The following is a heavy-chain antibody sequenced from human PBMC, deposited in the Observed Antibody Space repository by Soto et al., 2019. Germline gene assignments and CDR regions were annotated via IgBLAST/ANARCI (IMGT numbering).Heavy chain of an antibody. CDR3: ARDLEGMVVTGGYYVDY. CDR1: GYTFISYG. Sequence: ASVKVSCKASGYTFISYGISWVRQTPGQGLEWMGWVSAYNGNTNYAQKFQGRVTMTTDTATQTAYMELSSLRSDDTAVYYCARDLEGMVVTGGYYVDYWGQGTLVTVS. CDR2: VSAYNGNT. D-gene: IGHD2-21*02. V-gene: IGHV1-18*01. J-gene: IGHJ4*02.